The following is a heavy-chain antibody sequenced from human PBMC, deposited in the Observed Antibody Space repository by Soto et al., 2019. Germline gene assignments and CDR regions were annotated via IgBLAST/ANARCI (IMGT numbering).Heavy chain of an antibody. J-gene: IGHJ6*02. Sequence: GGSLRLSCAASGFTFSSYGMHWVRQAPGKGLEWVAVIWYDGSNKYYADSVKGRFTISRDNSKNTLYLQMNSLRAEDTAVYYCAREWCSSTSCYDGMDVWGQGTTVTVSS. CDR3: AREWCSSTSCYDGMDV. V-gene: IGHV3-33*01. D-gene: IGHD2-2*01. CDR1: GFTFSSYG. CDR2: IWYDGSNK.